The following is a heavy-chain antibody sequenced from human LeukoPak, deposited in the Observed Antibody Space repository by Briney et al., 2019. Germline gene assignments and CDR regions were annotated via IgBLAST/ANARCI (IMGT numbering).Heavy chain of an antibody. J-gene: IGHJ4*02. CDR2: IYYGGST. Sequence: SETLSLTCAVSGGSISSSNWWSWVRQPPGKGLEWLGEIYYGGSTNYNTSLKSRVTISVDKSKNQISLNLNSVTAADTAVYYCAREEGPTVTPFWGQGTLVTVSS. V-gene: IGHV4-4*02. D-gene: IGHD4-17*01. CDR1: GGSISSSNW. CDR3: AREEGPTVTPF.